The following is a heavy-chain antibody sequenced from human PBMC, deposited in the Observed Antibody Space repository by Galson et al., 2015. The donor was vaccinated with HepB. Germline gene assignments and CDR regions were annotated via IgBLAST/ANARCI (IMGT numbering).Heavy chain of an antibody. CDR1: GFTIYNTY. CDR3: ARVNAGELERRGGGYYYYYHGLDV. V-gene: IGHV3-66*01. CDR2: IYSGGST. Sequence: SLRLSCAASGFTIYNTYMSWVRQAPGKGLECVSGIYSGGSTYYADSVKVRFTISRDNSKNTLYLEMNSLRAEDTAVYYCARVNAGELERRGGGYYYYYHGLDVWGQGTTVTVSS. D-gene: IGHD1-1*01. J-gene: IGHJ6*02.